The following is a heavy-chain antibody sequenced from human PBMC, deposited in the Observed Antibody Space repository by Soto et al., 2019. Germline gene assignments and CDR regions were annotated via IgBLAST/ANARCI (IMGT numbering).Heavy chain of an antibody. Sequence: EEHVEESGGGLVQPGGSLRLSCIVSGFRLSSYEMNWVRQTPGKGLEWISYIRESGSTIYYADSVKGRFTISRDNAKNSLYLHMASLRAEDTAVYYWARGPLGHMDVWGQGTSVNVSS. CDR2: IRESGSTI. D-gene: IGHD3-3*01. CDR1: GFRLSSYE. J-gene: IGHJ6*02. CDR3: ARGPLGHMDV. V-gene: IGHV3-48*03.